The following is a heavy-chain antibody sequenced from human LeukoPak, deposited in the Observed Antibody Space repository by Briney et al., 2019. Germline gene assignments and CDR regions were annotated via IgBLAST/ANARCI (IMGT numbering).Heavy chain of an antibody. Sequence: GGSLRLSCAASGFTFNSYSMNWVRQAPGKGLEWVSYITSSSGTIYYADSVKGRFTISRHNAKRSLYLQMNSLRAEDTAVYYCARDLGGYGDYGTNFDYWGQGTLVTVSS. CDR3: ARDLGGYGDYGTNFDY. D-gene: IGHD4-17*01. J-gene: IGHJ4*02. CDR2: ITSSSGTI. CDR1: GFTFNSYS. V-gene: IGHV3-48*04.